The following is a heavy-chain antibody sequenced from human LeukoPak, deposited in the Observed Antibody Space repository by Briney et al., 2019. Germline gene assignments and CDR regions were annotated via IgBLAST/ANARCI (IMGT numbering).Heavy chain of an antibody. D-gene: IGHD4/OR15-4a*01. V-gene: IGHV3-23*01. Sequence: GGSLRLSCAASGFTFSSYAMSWVRQAPGKGLEWVSAISGGGGSTYYADSVKGRFTISRDNSKNTLYLQMNSLRAEDTAVYYCAKSSGANPSPFDYWGQGTLVTVSS. CDR2: ISGGGGST. CDR1: GFTFSSYA. CDR3: AKSSGANPSPFDY. J-gene: IGHJ4*02.